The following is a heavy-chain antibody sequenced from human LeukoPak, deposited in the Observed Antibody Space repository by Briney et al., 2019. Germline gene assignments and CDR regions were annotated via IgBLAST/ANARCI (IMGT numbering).Heavy chain of an antibody. CDR1: GYTFTGYY. CDR2: INPNSGGT. Sequence: ASVKVSCKASGYTFTGYYMHWVRQAPGQGLEWMGWINPNSGGTNYAQKFQGRVTMTRDTSISTAYMELSRLRSDDTAVYYCARVNHEYGSFDYWGQGTLVTVSS. V-gene: IGHV1-2*02. J-gene: IGHJ4*02. D-gene: IGHD4-17*01. CDR3: ARVNHEYGSFDY.